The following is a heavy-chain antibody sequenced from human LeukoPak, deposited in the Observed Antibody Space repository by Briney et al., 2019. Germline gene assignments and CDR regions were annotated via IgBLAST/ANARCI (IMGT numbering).Heavy chain of an antibody. CDR1: GGSISSISYY. V-gene: IGHV4-39*01. D-gene: IGHD3-3*01. Sequence: PSETLSLTCTISGGSISSISYYWGWIRQPPGKGLEWIGSIYYTGSTYYNPSLKSRVTVSVDTSKNQFSLNLNSVTAADTAMYYCQSRFLEWLLDYWGQGTLVTVSS. CDR3: QSRFLEWLLDY. J-gene: IGHJ4*02. CDR2: IYYTGST.